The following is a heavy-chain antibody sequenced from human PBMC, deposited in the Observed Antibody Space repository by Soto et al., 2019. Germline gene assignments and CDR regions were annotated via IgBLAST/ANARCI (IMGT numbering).Heavy chain of an antibody. V-gene: IGHV3-73*01. Sequence: PGGSLRLSCAASGFTFSGSSMYWVRQASGKGLEWLGRIRSEPNSYATVYAASVKGRFTIWRDDSKNTAYLQMNSLKTEDTAVYYCARHGDYYETYGMDVPGQGTTIPLSS. CDR3: ARHGDYYETYGMDV. CDR1: GFTFSGSS. J-gene: IGHJ6*02. D-gene: IGHD3-22*01. CDR2: IRSEPNSYAT.